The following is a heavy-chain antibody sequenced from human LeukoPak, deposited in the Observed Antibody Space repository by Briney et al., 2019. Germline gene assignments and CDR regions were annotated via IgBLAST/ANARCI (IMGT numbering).Heavy chain of an antibody. J-gene: IGHJ4*02. D-gene: IGHD6-19*01. CDR3: AKDPDTILYISGWPFDY. CDR1: GFTFSSYA. CDR2: ISGSGGST. Sequence: GGSLRLSCAASGFTFSSYAMSWVRQAPGKGLEWVSAISGSGGSTYYADSVKGRFTISRDNSKNTLYLQMNSLRAEDTAVYYCAKDPDTILYISGWPFDYWGQGTLVTVSS. V-gene: IGHV3-23*01.